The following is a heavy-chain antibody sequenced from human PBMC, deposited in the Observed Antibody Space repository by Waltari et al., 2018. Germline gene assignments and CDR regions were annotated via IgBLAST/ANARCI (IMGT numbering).Heavy chain of an antibody. J-gene: IGHJ4*02. CDR2: VNPDTGNA. D-gene: IGHD6-6*01. CDR3: VRDRTTVAARPGDY. CDR1: GYIFINYY. Sequence: QVVLVQSGAEVKKPGASVKVSCKASGYIFINYYLHWVRQAPGQGPEWMGWVNPDTGNANYVHKFRGRVTMTWETSSNTAFMDLSDLKSDETAVYYCVRDRTTVAARPGDYWGQGTLVTVSS. V-gene: IGHV1-2*07.